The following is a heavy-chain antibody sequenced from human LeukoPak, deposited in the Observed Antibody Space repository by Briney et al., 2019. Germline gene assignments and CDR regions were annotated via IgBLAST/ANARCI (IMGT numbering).Heavy chain of an antibody. CDR2: ISSNGGST. CDR1: GFTFSNYA. D-gene: IGHD5/OR15-5a*01. Sequence: PGGSLRLSCAASGFTFSNYAMYWVRQAPGKGLEDVSSISSNGGSTYYANSVKGRFTISRDNSKNTLYLQMDSLRAEDMAVYYCAKDWVYSVDVLFDFW. CDR3: AKDWVYSVDVLFDF. J-gene: IGHJ4*01. V-gene: IGHV3-64*01.